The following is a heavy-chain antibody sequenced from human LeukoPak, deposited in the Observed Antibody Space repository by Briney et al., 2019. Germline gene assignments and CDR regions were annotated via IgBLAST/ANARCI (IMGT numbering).Heavy chain of an antibody. Sequence: GGSLRLSCAASGFTFSNYWMHWVRQARGKGLVWVSRINRDGSSTDYLDSVKGRFTISRDNARNTLYLQMNSLRAEDTAVYYCARVPYVFDLWGQGTMVTVSS. CDR1: GFTFSNYW. V-gene: IGHV3-74*01. J-gene: IGHJ3*01. CDR3: ARVPYVFDL. CDR2: INRDGSST.